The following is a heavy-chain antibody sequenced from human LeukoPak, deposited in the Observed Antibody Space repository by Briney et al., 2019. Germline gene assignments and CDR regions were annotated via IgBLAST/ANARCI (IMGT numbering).Heavy chain of an antibody. CDR2: IIPIFGTA. D-gene: IGHD3-22*01. V-gene: IGHV1-69*05. Sequence: GSSVKVSCKASGDTFISYAISWVRQAPGQGLEWMGRIIPIFGTANYAQKFQGRVTITTDESTSTAYMELSSLRSEDTAVYYCARNRVQGYYYDSSGYYYFDYWGQGTLVTVSS. CDR3: ARNRVQGYYYDSSGYYYFDY. J-gene: IGHJ4*02. CDR1: GDTFISYA.